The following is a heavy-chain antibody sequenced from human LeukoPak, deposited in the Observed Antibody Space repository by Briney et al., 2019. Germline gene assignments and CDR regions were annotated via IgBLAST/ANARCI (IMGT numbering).Heavy chain of an antibody. CDR1: GGSISSSSYY. CDR3: ASDSSGYYYVGAFDI. J-gene: IGHJ3*02. CDR2: IYYSGST. Sequence: SETLSLTCTVSGGSISSSSYYWGWIRQPPGKGLEWIGSIYYSGSTYYNPSLKSRVTISVDTSKNQFSLKLSSVTAADTAVYYCASDSSGYYYVGAFDIWGQGTMVTVSS. D-gene: IGHD3-22*01. V-gene: IGHV4-39*07.